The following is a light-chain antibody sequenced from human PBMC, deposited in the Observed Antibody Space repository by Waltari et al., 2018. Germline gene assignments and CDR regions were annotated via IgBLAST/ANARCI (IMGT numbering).Light chain of an antibody. J-gene: IGKJ1*01. V-gene: IGKV4-1*01. CDR3: QQYYTTPLT. Sequence: DIVMTQSPDSLAVSLGERATINCKSSQSLLYSSNNKNSLTWYQQKPGQPRKLLLYWAAPRGSGVPDRFSGSGSGTDFTLTISSLQAEDVAVYYCQQYYTTPLTFGQGTKVEIK. CDR2: WAA. CDR1: QSLLYSSNNKNS.